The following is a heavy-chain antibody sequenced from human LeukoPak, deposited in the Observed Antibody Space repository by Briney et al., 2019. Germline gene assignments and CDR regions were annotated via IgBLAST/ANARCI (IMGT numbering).Heavy chain of an antibody. V-gene: IGHV3-21*01. J-gene: IGHJ4*02. CDR3: AMATDSYQFDY. CDR2: ISGSGSYI. D-gene: IGHD5-24*01. Sequence: TGGSLRLSCAASGFTFSTYNMNWVRQAPGKGLEWVSYISGSGSYIYYADSVKGRFTISRDNGKNSLYLQMNSLRAEDTAVYYCAMATDSYQFDYWGQGTLVTVSS. CDR1: GFTFSTYN.